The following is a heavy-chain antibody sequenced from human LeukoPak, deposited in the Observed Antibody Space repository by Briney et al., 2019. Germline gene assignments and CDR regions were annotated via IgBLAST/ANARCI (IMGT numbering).Heavy chain of an antibody. Sequence: SETLSLTCAVYGGSFSGYYWSWIRQPPGKGLEWIGEINHSGSTNYNPSLKSRVTISIDTSKKQFSLRLSSVTAADTAVYYCAILLAGVSNGYDNAFDIWGKGTMVTVSS. CDR1: GGSFSGYY. V-gene: IGHV4-34*01. D-gene: IGHD3-22*01. CDR2: INHSGST. CDR3: AILLAGVSNGYDNAFDI. J-gene: IGHJ3*02.